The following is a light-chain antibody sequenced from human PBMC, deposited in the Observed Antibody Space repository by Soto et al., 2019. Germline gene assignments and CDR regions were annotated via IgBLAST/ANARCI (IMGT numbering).Light chain of an antibody. CDR3: QKYSRVIT. V-gene: IGKV1-27*01. CDR1: QGISNF. CDR2: AAS. J-gene: IGKJ5*01. Sequence: DIQMTQSPSSLSTSVGDRVTITCRASQGISNFLAWYQQKPGKVPKLLISAASTLQSGVPARFRGNGSGTDFTLTITSLQPEDVATYYCQKYSRVITFGQGTRLEIK.